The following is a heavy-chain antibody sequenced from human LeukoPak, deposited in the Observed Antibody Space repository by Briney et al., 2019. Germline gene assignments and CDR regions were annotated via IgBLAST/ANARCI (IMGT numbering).Heavy chain of an antibody. J-gene: IGHJ3*02. CDR2: INPNSGGT. Sequence: ASVKVSCNASGYTFTGYYMHWVRQAPGQGLEWMGWINPNSGGTNYAQKFQGRVTMTRDTSISTAYMELSRLRSDDTAVYYCARFIAALNAFDIWGQGTMVTVSS. CDR1: GYTFTGYY. V-gene: IGHV1-2*02. CDR3: ARFIAALNAFDI. D-gene: IGHD6-13*01.